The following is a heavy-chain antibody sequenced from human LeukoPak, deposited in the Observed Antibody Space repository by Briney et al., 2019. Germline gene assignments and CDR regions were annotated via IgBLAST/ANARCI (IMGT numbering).Heavy chain of an antibody. CDR1: GFTFSSYG. Sequence: SGRSLRLSCAASGFTFSSYGMHWVRQAPGKGLEWVAVISYDGSNKYYADSVKGRFTISRDNSKNTLYLQMDSLRAEDTAVYYCAKDTTFVDYYGSGSYFDYWGQGTLVTVSS. V-gene: IGHV3-30*18. D-gene: IGHD3-10*01. J-gene: IGHJ4*02. CDR3: AKDTTFVDYYGSGSYFDY. CDR2: ISYDGSNK.